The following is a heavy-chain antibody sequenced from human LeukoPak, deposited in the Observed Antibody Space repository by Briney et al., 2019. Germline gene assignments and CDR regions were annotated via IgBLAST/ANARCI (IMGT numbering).Heavy chain of an antibody. Sequence: SETLSLTCTVSGGSVSSGSYYWSWIRQPPGKGLEWIGYIYYSGSTNYNPSLKSRVTISVDTSKNQFSLKLSSVTAADTAVYYCARYGSGSYYTVALDYWGQGTLVTVS. V-gene: IGHV4-61*01. CDR3: ARYGSGSYYTVALDY. CDR2: IYYSGST. J-gene: IGHJ4*02. CDR1: GGSVSSGSYY. D-gene: IGHD3-10*01.